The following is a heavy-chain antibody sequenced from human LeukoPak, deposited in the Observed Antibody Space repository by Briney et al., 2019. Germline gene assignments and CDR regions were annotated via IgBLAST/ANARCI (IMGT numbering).Heavy chain of an antibody. V-gene: IGHV1-2*02. CDR1: VYTFTGYY. CDR2: INPNSGGT. CDR3: ARDPRGYSSGWYSGAFDI. D-gene: IGHD6-19*01. J-gene: IGHJ3*02. Sequence: ASVKVSCKASVYTFTGYYMHWVRQAPGQGLEWMGWINPNSGGTNYAQKFQGRVTMTRDTSISTAYMELSRLRSDDTAVYYCARDPRGYSSGWYSGAFDIWGQGTMVTVSS.